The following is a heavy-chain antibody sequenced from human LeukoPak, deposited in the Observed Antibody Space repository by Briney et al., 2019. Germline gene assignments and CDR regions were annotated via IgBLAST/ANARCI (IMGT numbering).Heavy chain of an antibody. D-gene: IGHD2-21*02. CDR1: GGSIGDYY. J-gene: IGHJ3*02. Sequence: PSETLSLTCTVSGGSIGDYYWSWIREPPGKGLGWIGEINHSGGTNYNPSLKSRVTISVDTSKNQFSLKLSSVTAADTAVYYCARSYCGGDCYPLDAFDIWGQGTMVTVSS. V-gene: IGHV4-34*01. CDR2: INHSGGT. CDR3: ARSYCGGDCYPLDAFDI.